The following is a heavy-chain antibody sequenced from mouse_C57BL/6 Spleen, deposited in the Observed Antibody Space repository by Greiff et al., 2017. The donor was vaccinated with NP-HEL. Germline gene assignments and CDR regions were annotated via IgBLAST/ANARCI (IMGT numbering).Heavy chain of an antibody. D-gene: IGHD1-1*01. Sequence: QVQLKQSGPELVKPGASVKISCKASGYAFSSSWMNWVKQRPGKGLEWIGRIYPGDGDTNYNGKFKGKATLTADKSSSTAYMQLSSLTSEDSAVYFCAREIRGSSPYWYFDVWGTGTTVTVSS. CDR1: GYAFSSSW. CDR3: AREIRGSSPYWYFDV. CDR2: IYPGDGDT. J-gene: IGHJ1*03. V-gene: IGHV1-82*01.